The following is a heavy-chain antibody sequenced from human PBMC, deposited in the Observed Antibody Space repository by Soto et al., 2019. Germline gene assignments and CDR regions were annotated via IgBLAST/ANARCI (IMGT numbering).Heavy chain of an antibody. CDR2: ISYDGSNK. D-gene: IGHD2-2*01. V-gene: IGHV3-30*18. Sequence: QVQLVESGGGVVQPGRSLRLYCAASGFTFSSYGMHWVRQAPGKGLEWVACISYDGSNKNYADSVKVRFTISRDNSKNTLYLQMNSLSAEDTAVYYCAKDSPAYADYWDYWGQGTLVTVSS. CDR1: GFTFSSYG. CDR3: AKDSPAYADYWDY. J-gene: IGHJ4*02.